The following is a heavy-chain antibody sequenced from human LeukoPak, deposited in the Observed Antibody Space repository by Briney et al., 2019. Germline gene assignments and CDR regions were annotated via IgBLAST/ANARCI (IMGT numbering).Heavy chain of an antibody. CDR2: IYYSGST. D-gene: IGHD6-13*01. CDR3: ARHWETSSWYVDY. J-gene: IGHJ4*02. Sequence: SETLSLTCTVSGGSVSSYYWSWMRQPPGKGLEWIGYIYYSGSTNYNPSLKSRVTISVDTSKNQLSLKLSSVTAADTAVYYCARHWETSSWYVDYWGQGTLVTVSS. CDR1: GGSVSSYY. V-gene: IGHV4-59*08.